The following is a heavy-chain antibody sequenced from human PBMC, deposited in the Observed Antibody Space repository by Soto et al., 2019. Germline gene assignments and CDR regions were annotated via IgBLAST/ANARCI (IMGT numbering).Heavy chain of an antibody. Sequence: QVQLVQSEAEVRKPGSSLRLSCRTSGGTFNSYTINWVRRAPGQGLEWVGGIMAIFDKRNYAQKFLGRVTITADESTSSAYLALSGLPIEDRDVYYCARERASGNHVFWGQGTSVPVSS. CDR2: IMAIFDKR. D-gene: IGHD3-10*01. CDR3: ARERASGNHVF. J-gene: IGHJ4*02. CDR1: GGTFNSYT. V-gene: IGHV1-69*01.